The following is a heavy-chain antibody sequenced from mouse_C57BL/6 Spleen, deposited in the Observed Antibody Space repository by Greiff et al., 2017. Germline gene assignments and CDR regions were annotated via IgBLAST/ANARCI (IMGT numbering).Heavy chain of an antibody. J-gene: IGHJ4*01. CDR1: GFTFSDYY. CDR2: ISNGGGST. CDR3: ARPVVANYAMDY. V-gene: IGHV5-12*01. D-gene: IGHD1-1*01. Sequence: EVKLMESGGGLVQPGGSLKLSCAASGFTFSDYYMYWVRQTPEKRLEWVAYISNGGGSTYYPDTVKGRFTISRDNAKNTLYLQMSRLKSEDTAMYYCARPVVANYAMDYWGQGTSVTVSS.